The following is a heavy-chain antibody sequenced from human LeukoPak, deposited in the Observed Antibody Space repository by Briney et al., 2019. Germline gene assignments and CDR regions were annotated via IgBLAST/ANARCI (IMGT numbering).Heavy chain of an antibody. CDR3: ATHTSGWKGYFDY. CDR2: IKQDGSEK. D-gene: IGHD6-19*01. V-gene: IGHV3-7*05. Sequence: PGGSLRLSCAASGSTLSNFWMSWVRQAPGKGLEWVANIKQDGSEKYYADSVKGRFTISRDNAKNSLYLQMNSLRAEDTAVYYCATHTSGWKGYFDYWGQGTLVTVSS. J-gene: IGHJ4*02. CDR1: GSTLSNFW.